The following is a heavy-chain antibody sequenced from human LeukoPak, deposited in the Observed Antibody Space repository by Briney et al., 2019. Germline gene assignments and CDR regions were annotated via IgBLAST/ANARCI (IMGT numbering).Heavy chain of an antibody. V-gene: IGHV3-21*04. J-gene: IGHJ4*02. CDR2: ISSSSSYI. CDR3: AKVVTGGRGEGYYFDY. Sequence: PGGSLRLSCAASGFTFSSYSMNWVRQAPGKGLEWVSSISSSSSYIYYADSVKGRFTISRDNSKNTLYLQMNSLRAEDTAVYYCAKVVTGGRGEGYYFDYWGQGTLVTVSS. CDR1: GFTFSSYS. D-gene: IGHD3-10*01.